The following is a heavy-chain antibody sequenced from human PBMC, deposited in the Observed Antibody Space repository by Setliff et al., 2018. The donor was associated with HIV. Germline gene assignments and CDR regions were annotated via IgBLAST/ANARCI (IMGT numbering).Heavy chain of an antibody. CDR1: GGSISSGNYY. D-gene: IGHD4-4*01. V-gene: IGHV4-61*02. CDR2: IYTSGRT. J-gene: IGHJ3*02. Sequence: TSETLSLTCTVSGGSISSGNYYWSWSRQPAGKGLEWIGRIYTSGRTKYNPSLKSRVTISVDTSKNQFSLKLSSVTAADTAVYYCARDGETTVMGDAFDIWGQGTMVTVS. CDR3: ARDGETTVMGDAFDI.